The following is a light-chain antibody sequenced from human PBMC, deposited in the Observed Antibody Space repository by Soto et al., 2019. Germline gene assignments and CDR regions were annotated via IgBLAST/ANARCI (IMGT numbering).Light chain of an antibody. CDR3: AAWDDSLNGLYD. Sequence: QSVLTQPPSASGTPGQRVTISCSGSSSNIGSNTVNWYQQLPGTAPKLLIHSNNQRPSGVPDRFSGSKSGTSASLAISGLQSEDEADYYCAAWDDSLNGLYDFGTGTKVTVL. CDR2: SNN. V-gene: IGLV1-44*01. CDR1: SSNIGSNT. J-gene: IGLJ1*01.